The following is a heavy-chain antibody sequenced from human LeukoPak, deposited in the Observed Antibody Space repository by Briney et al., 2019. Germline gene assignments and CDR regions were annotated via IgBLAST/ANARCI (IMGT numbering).Heavy chain of an antibody. CDR2: IFPGDSDT. V-gene: IGHV5-51*01. D-gene: IGHD3-22*01. CDR3: ARRYDNSEYFTY. Sequence: SLKTSCYGAGYTSTNCWIGWLRQMREKGLEWMGIIFPGDSDTSYSSSFKGQVTISADKSISTASLQWSSLKASDTAMYYCARRYDNSEYFTYWGQGPLVMVSS. J-gene: IGHJ4*02. CDR1: GYTSTNCW.